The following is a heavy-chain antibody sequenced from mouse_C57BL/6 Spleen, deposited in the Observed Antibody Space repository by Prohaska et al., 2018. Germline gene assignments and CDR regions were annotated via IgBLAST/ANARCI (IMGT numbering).Heavy chain of an antibody. D-gene: IGHD2-2*01. Sequence: GFTFSSYTMSWVRQTPEKRLEWVATISGGGGNTYYPDSVKGRFTISRDNAKNTLYLQMSSLRSEDTALYYCARREKWGYDDYAMDYWGQGTSVTVSS. CDR3: ARREKWGYDDYAMDY. CDR2: ISGGGGNT. J-gene: IGHJ4*01. V-gene: IGHV5-9*01. CDR1: GFTFSSYT.